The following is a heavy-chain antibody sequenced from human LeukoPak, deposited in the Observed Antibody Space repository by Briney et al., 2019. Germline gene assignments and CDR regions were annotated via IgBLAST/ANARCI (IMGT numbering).Heavy chain of an antibody. CDR3: TRELPREVTLDY. J-gene: IGHJ4*01. V-gene: IGHV3-74*03. CDR2: INTDGSST. CDR1: GFTFISYG. Sequence: GGSLRLSCAASGFTFISYGMQWVRQAPGKGLVWVSRINTDGSSTMYADSVKGRFTVSRDNAKNTVYLQVNSLRAEDTAVYFCTRELPREVTLDYWGQGTLVTVSS. D-gene: IGHD2-21*02.